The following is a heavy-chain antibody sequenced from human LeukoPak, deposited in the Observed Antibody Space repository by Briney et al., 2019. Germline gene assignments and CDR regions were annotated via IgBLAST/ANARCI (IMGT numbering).Heavy chain of an antibody. J-gene: IGHJ4*02. CDR1: GFTFSSYA. Sequence: GSLRLSFAASGFTFSSYAMSWVRQAPGKGLEWVSAISGSGGSTYYADSVKGRFTISRDNSKNTLYLQMNSLRAEDTAVYYCAKRGSSTSCFDYWGQGTLVTVSS. CDR3: AKRGSSTSCFDY. D-gene: IGHD2-2*01. V-gene: IGHV3-23*01. CDR2: ISGSGGST.